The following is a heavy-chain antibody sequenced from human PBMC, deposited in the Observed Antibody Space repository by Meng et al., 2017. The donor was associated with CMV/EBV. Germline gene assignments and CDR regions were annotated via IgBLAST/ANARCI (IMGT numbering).Heavy chain of an antibody. J-gene: IGHJ6*02. CDR2: IYSGGST. CDR1: GFTVSSNY. D-gene: IGHD1-1*01. V-gene: IGHV3-66*02. CDR3: ARDNVRAGYYYYGMDV. Sequence: GGSLRLSCAASGFTVSSNYMSWVRQAPGKGLEWVSVIYSGGSTYYADSVKGRFTISRDNSKNTLYLQMNSLRAEDTAVYYCARDNVRAGYYYYGMDVWGQGTTVTVSS.